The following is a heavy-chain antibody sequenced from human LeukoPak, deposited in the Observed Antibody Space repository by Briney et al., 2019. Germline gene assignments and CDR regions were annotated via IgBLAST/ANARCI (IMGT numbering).Heavy chain of an antibody. CDR2: ISGSGGST. V-gene: IGHV3-23*01. D-gene: IGHD3-10*01. Sequence: GGSLRLSCAASGFTFSSYAMSWVRQAPGKGLEWVSAISGSGGSTYYADSVKGRFTISRDNAKNSLYLQMNSLRAEDTAVYYCAKGYYGSGTGGDYFDYWGQGTLVTVSS. CDR3: AKGYYGSGTGGDYFDY. J-gene: IGHJ4*02. CDR1: GFTFSSYA.